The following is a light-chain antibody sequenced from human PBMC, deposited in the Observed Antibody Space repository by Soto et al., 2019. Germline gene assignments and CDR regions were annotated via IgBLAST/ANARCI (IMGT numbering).Light chain of an antibody. J-gene: IGLJ2*01. CDR1: RSNIGSNY. CDR3: AAWDDSLSGVV. Sequence: QPVLTQPPSASGTPGQRVTISCSGSRSNIGSNYVYWYQQLPGTAPKLLVYSNNRRPSGVPDRFSASKSGTSASLAISGLRSDDEADYYCAAWDDSLSGVVFGGGTQLTVL. CDR2: SNN. V-gene: IGLV1-47*02.